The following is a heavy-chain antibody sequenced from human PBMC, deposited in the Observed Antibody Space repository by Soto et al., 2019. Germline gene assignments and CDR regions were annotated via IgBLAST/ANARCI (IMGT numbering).Heavy chain of an antibody. CDR1: GFIFSGSA. V-gene: IGHV3-73*02. Sequence: EVLLVESGGGLVQPGGSLKLSCAASGFIFSGSAIHWVRQASGKGLEWVGHIKSKANSYATAYAASVKGRFTVSRDDSSNTAYLQMNSLKAEETALYYCIRPYCSGTACYAVDFWGRGTLVTVSS. CDR3: IRPYCSGTACYAVDF. CDR2: IKSKANSYAT. D-gene: IGHD2-2*01. J-gene: IGHJ4*02.